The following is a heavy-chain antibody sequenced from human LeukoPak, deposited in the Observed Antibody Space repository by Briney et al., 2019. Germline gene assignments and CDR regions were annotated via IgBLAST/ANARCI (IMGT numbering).Heavy chain of an antibody. J-gene: IGHJ4*02. D-gene: IGHD1-26*01. CDR2: ISGSGSTI. Sequence: PGGSLRLSCAASGFTFTDYYMSWIRQARGKGLEWVSYISGSGSTIYYADSVKGRFTISRDNAKNSLYLQMNSLGAEDTAVYYCARRSGSYQADFDYWGQGTLVTVSS. CDR1: GFTFTDYY. CDR3: ARRSGSYQADFDY. V-gene: IGHV3-11*01.